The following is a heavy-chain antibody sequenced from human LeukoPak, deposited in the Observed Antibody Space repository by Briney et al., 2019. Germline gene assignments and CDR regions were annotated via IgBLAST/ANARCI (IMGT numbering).Heavy chain of an antibody. V-gene: IGHV3-23*01. J-gene: IGHJ4*02. Sequence: VGCLRLSCTASGFTFSNYAMTCVRQAPREGLEWVSGISGNGGSTYYADSLKGRFTISRDYSKSSLHLQMNSLRAEDTAVYYCEKTSGSYFAGFDFWGQGTLVTVSS. CDR2: ISGNGGST. D-gene: IGHD3-22*01. CDR3: EKTSGSYFAGFDF. CDR1: GFTFSNYA.